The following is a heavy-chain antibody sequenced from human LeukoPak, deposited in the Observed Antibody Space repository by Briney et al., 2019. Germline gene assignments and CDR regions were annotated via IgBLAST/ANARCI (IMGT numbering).Heavy chain of an antibody. CDR2: IYYSGST. CDR1: GGSISSGGYY. J-gene: IGHJ3*02. CDR3: ARLRKDAFDI. D-gene: IGHD4-17*01. Sequence: PSQTLSLTCTVSGGSISSGGYYWSWIRQHPGEGLEWIGYIYYSGSTYYNPSLKSRVTTSVDTSKNQFSLKLSSVTAADTAVYYCARLRKDAFDIWGQGTMVTVSS. V-gene: IGHV4-31*03.